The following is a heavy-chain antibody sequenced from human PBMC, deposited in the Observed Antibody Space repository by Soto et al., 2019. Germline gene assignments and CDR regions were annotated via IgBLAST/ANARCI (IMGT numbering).Heavy chain of an antibody. CDR1: GGSISSSSYY. V-gene: IGHV4-39*01. Sequence: SETLSLTCTVSGGSISSSSYYWGWIRQPPGKGLEWIGSIYYSGSTYYNPSLKSRVTISVDTSKNQFSLKLSSVTAADTAVYYCARQPLSPYYFDYWGRGTLVTVSS. J-gene: IGHJ4*02. D-gene: IGHD3-16*02. CDR3: ARQPLSPYYFDY. CDR2: IYYSGST.